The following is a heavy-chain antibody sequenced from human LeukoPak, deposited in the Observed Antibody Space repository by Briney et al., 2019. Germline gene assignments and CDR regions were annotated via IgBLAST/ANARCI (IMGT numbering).Heavy chain of an antibody. Sequence: SETLSLTCTVSGGSISSYYWSWIRQPPGKGVEWIGYIYYSGSTNYNPSLKSRVTISVDTSKNQFSLKLSSVTAADTAVYYCARTMVRGVTQFDPWGQGTLVTVSS. CDR2: IYYSGST. V-gene: IGHV4-59*08. D-gene: IGHD3-10*01. CDR3: ARTMVRGVTQFDP. J-gene: IGHJ5*02. CDR1: GGSISSYY.